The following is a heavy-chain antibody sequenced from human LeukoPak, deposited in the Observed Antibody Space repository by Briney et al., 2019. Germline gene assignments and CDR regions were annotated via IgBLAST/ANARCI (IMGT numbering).Heavy chain of an antibody. CDR3: AKVDKDSSGYYPNY. CDR1: GFTFSSYA. D-gene: IGHD3-22*01. V-gene: IGHV3-23*01. J-gene: IGHJ4*02. CDR2: ISGSGGST. Sequence: GGSLRLSCAASGFTFSSYAMSWVRQAPGKELEWVSAISGSGGSTYYADSVKGRFTISRDNSKNTLYLQMNSLRAEDTAVYYCAKVDKDSSGYYPNYWGQGTLVTVSS.